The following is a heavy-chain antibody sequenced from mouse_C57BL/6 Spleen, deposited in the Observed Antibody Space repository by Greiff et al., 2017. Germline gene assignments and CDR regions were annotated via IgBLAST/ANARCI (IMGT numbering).Heavy chain of an antibody. V-gene: IGHV1-80*01. CDR1: GYAFSSYW. D-gene: IGHD1-1*01. J-gene: IGHJ4*01. Sequence: QVQLKQSGAELVKPGASVKISCKASGYAFSSYWMNWVKQRPGTGLEWIGQFYPGDGDTHYNGKFKGKATLTADKSSSTAYMLHRSLTSVDSAVYCVAKSHYGSSYRDAMDYWGQGTSVTVSS. CDR2: FYPGDGDT. CDR3: AKSHYGSSYRDAMDY.